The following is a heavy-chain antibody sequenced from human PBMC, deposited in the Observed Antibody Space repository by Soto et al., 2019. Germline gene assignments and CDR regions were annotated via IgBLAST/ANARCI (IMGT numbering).Heavy chain of an antibody. J-gene: IGHJ3*02. CDR1: GFTFSSYG. V-gene: IGHV3-33*01. CDR3: ARERHEGAFDI. Sequence: GGSLRLSCAASGFTFSSYGMHWVRQAPGKGLEWVAVIWYDGSTKYYADSVKGRFTISRDNSKNTLYLQMNSLRAEDTAVYYCARERHEGAFDIWGQGTMVTVSS. CDR2: IWYDGSTK.